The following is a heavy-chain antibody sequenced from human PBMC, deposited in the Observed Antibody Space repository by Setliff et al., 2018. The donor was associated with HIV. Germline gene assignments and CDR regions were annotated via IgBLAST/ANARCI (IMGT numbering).Heavy chain of an antibody. V-gene: IGHV5-51*01. CDR2: IWPDDSDT. CDR1: GYTFTNYW. J-gene: IGHJ4*02. CDR3: ARLSKYYDFWTPNY. D-gene: IGHD3-3*01. Sequence: GESLKISCKASGYTFTNYWVGWVRQMPGNGLEWVGLIWPDDSDTIYSPSFQGQVTLSADKSITTVYLQWSSLGAPDTAMYYCARLSKYYDFWTPNYWGQGTLVTVSS.